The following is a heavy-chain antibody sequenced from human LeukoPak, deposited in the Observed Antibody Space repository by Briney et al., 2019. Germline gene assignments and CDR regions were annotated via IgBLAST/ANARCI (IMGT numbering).Heavy chain of an antibody. Sequence: SETLSLTCAVSGYSISSGYYWGWIRQPPGKGLEWIGNVYHSGTTYYNPSPRSRVTLSVDTSKNQFSLTLTSVTAADTAMYYCARLNYYGSGIAEYWGQGTLVTVSS. CDR2: VYHSGTT. CDR1: GYSISSGYY. V-gene: IGHV4-38-2*01. D-gene: IGHD3-10*01. J-gene: IGHJ4*02. CDR3: ARLNYYGSGIAEY.